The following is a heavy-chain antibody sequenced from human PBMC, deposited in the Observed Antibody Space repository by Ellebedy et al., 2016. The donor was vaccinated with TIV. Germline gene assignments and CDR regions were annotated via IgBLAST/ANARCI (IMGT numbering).Heavy chain of an antibody. CDR3: VKEGPGGYSSGWYFDY. CDR1: GFTFSSYA. CDR2: IRSNGGYT. V-gene: IGHV3-64D*06. J-gene: IGHJ4*02. D-gene: IGHD6-19*01. Sequence: PGGSLRLSCSASGFTFSSYAMHWVRQAPGKGLEFVSAIRSNGGYTHYADSVEGRFTISRDNSKNTLYLQMSRLRPEDTAVYYCVKEGPGGYSSGWYFDYWGQGTLVTVSS.